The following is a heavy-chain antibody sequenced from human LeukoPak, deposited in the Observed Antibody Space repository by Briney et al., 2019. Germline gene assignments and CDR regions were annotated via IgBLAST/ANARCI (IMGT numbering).Heavy chain of an antibody. J-gene: IGHJ4*02. D-gene: IGHD3-10*01. V-gene: IGHV3-23*01. CDR2: ISGSGGAT. CDR1: GFTFSDYG. Sequence: GGSLRLSCAASGFTFSDYGMSWVRQAPGKGLKWVSGISGSGGATYYADSVKGRFTISRDDPHNTLYLQMNSLRAEDTAVYFCARGGVDYYGSGTYYLMYYFDYWGQGALVTVSS. CDR3: ARGGVDYYGSGTYYLMYYFDY.